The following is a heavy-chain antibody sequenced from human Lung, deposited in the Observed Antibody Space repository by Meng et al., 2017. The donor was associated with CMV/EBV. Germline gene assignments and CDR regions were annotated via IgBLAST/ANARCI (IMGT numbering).Heavy chain of an antibody. V-gene: IGHV4-4*02. J-gene: IGHJ6*02. Sequence: LXCAVSGGXISSSNWWSWVRQPPGKGLEWIGEIYHSGSTNYNPSLKSRVTISVDKSKNQFSLKLSSVTAADTAVYYCARDGAAGPANYYYYYGMDVXGQGXTVTVSS. CDR1: GGXISSSNW. D-gene: IGHD6-13*01. CDR2: IYHSGST. CDR3: ARDGAAGPANYYYYYGMDV.